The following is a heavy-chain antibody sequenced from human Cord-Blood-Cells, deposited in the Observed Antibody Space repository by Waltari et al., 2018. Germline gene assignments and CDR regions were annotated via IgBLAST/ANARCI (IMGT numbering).Heavy chain of an antibody. D-gene: IGHD3-3*01. Sequence: QLQLQESGAGLLKPSETLSLTCAVYGGSFSGYSWSWIRQPPGKGLEWIGEINHSGSTNYNPSLKSRVTISVDTSKNQFSLKLSSVTAADTAVYYCARGGGTSEWYNWFDPWGQGTLVTVSS. CDR2: INHSGST. CDR3: ARGGGTSEWYNWFDP. J-gene: IGHJ5*02. V-gene: IGHV4-34*01. CDR1: GGSFSGYS.